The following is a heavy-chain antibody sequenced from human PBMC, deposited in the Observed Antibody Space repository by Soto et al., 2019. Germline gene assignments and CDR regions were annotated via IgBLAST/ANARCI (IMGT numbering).Heavy chain of an antibody. CDR1: GGTFRFYT. CDR2: IIPMLRMA. V-gene: IGHV1-69*02. CDR3: ATNYGSGSTHFDY. D-gene: IGHD3-10*01. J-gene: IGHJ4*02. Sequence: QVQLVQSGAEVKKPGSSVKVSCTASGGTFRFYTINWVRQVPGQGLEWMGRIIPMLRMANFAQKFQGRVTMTADESTSTAYLDLRSLKSEDTAVYYFATNYGSGSTHFDYWGQGTLVTVSS.